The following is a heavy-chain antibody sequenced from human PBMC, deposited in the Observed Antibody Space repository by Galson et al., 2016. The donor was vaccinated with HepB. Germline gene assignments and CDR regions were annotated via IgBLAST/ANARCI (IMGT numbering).Heavy chain of an antibody. CDR3: ASEPVRLDDLLTGPPKNPDY. CDR2: ISSSGTTI. Sequence: SLRLSCAASGFTFSRYEMNWVRQAPGKGLEWVSYISSSGTTIYYADSVKGRFTISRDNAKNSLYLQMNSLRAEDTAVYYCASEPVRLDDLLTGPPKNPDYWGQGTLVTVSS. D-gene: IGHD3-9*01. CDR1: GFTFSRYE. V-gene: IGHV3-48*03. J-gene: IGHJ4*02.